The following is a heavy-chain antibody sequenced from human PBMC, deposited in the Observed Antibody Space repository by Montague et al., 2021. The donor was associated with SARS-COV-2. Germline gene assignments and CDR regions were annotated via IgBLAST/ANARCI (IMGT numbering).Heavy chain of an antibody. V-gene: IGHV3-48*02. CDR2: ISSSGTIT. D-gene: IGHD4-17*01. CDR1: GFTFTNYA. Sequence: SLSLSCSASGFTFTNYAMNWVRQAPGKGLEWVSFISSSGTITYYADSVRGRFTISRDNAKDSLSLHMNSLRDEDTAAYYCARDPRGDGDYFYDYWGQGTLVTVSS. J-gene: IGHJ4*02. CDR3: ARDPRGDGDYFYDY.